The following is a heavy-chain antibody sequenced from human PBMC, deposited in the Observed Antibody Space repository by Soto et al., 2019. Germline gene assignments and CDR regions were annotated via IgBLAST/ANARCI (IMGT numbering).Heavy chain of an antibody. CDR3: ARDLDPAMVRGPSGWFDP. CDR2: INPSGGST. V-gene: IGHV1-46*01. J-gene: IGHJ5*02. Sequence: QVQLVQSGAEVKKPGASVKVSCKASGYTFTSYYMHWVRQAPGQGLEWMGIINPSGGSTSYAQKFQGRFTMTRDTSTCTVYMELSSLRSEDTAVYYCARDLDPAMVRGPSGWFDPWGQGTLVTVSS. CDR1: GYTFTSYY. D-gene: IGHD5-18*01.